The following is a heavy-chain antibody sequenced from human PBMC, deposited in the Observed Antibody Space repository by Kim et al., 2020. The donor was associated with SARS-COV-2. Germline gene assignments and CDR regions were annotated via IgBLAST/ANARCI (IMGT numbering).Heavy chain of an antibody. CDR1: GFTFSNAW. J-gene: IGHJ4*02. V-gene: IGHV3-15*01. CDR3: TTGREEAGDVPFDY. CDR2: IKSKTDGGTT. Sequence: GGSLRLSCAASGFTFSNAWMSWVRQAPGKGLEWVGRIKSKTDGGTTDYAAPVKGRFTISRDDSKNTLYLQMNSLKTEDTAVYYCTTGREEAGDVPFDYWGQGTRVTVSS. D-gene: IGHD3-16*01.